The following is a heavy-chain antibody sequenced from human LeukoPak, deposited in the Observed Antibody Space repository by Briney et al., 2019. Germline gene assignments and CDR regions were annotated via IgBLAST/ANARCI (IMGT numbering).Heavy chain of an antibody. J-gene: IGHJ6*03. CDR2: IYYSGST. Sequence: SETLSLTCTVSGGSISSGGYYWSWIRQHPGKGLEWIGYIYYSGSTYYNPSLKSRVTISIDTSKNQFSLKLSSVTAADTALYYCARGGARYYYYMDVWGKGTTLTVSS. CDR3: ARGGARYYYYMDV. CDR1: GGSISSGGYY. V-gene: IGHV4-31*03. D-gene: IGHD6-6*01.